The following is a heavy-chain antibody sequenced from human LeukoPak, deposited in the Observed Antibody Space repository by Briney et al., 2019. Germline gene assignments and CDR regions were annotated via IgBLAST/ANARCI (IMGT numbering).Heavy chain of an antibody. CDR2: ISGSGGST. CDR1: GFTFSSYA. D-gene: IGHD1-14*01. J-gene: IGHJ4*02. CDR3: AKRPNPLSYYFDY. V-gene: IGHV3-23*01. Sequence: GGSLRLXCAASGFTFSSYAMSWVRQAPGKGLEWVSAISGSGGSTYYADSVKGRFTISRDNSKNTLYLQMNSLRAEDTAVYYCAKRPNPLSYYFDYWGQGTLVTVSS.